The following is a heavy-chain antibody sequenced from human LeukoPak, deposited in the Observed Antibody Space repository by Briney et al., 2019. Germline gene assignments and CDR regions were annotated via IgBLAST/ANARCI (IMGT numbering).Heavy chain of an antibody. CDR3: ARDMWCSSTSCYTVRHTENWFDP. CDR2: IKQDGSEK. CDR1: GFTFSSYW. V-gene: IGHV3-7*01. D-gene: IGHD2-2*02. Sequence: GGSLRLSCAAPGFTFSSYWMSWVRQAPGKGLEWVANIKQDGSEKYYVDSVKCRFTIARDNAKNSMHLQMNSLRAEDTAVYYCARDMWCSSTSCYTVRHTENWFDPWGPGTLVTVSS. J-gene: IGHJ5*02.